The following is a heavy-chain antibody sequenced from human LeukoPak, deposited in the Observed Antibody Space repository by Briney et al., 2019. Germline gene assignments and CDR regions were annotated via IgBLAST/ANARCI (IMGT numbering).Heavy chain of an antibody. CDR1: GFSFSNYG. V-gene: IGHV3-30*02. CDR3: AKELLLGYFYMDV. D-gene: IGHD1-26*01. J-gene: IGHJ6*03. Sequence: AGGSLRLSPAASGFSFSNYGMHWVRQTPGKGLESVAFTRYDGTIKDYADSVKGRFTISRDNSQNVLHLQMKSLRTEDTAVYYCAKELLLGYFYMDVWGKGTTVIVSS. CDR2: TRYDGTIK.